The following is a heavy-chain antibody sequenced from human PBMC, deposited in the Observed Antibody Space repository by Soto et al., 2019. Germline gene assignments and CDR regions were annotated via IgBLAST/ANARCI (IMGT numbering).Heavy chain of an antibody. CDR2: IKGDGSEK. D-gene: IGHD2-8*01. J-gene: IGHJ3*02. CDR3: GTLNKYASHVDSFDI. CDR1: GFTFSSYW. V-gene: IGHV3-7*01. Sequence: GGSLRLSCAASGFTFSSYWMSWVRQAPGKGLEWVANIKGDGSEKYYVDSVKGRFTISRDNAKNSRYLQMNSLRAEDTAGYYGGTLNKYASHVDSFDIGAQGTMAT.